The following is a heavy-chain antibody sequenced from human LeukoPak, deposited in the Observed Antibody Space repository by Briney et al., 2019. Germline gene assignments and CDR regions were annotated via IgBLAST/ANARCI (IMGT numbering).Heavy chain of an antibody. V-gene: IGHV3-23*01. CDR1: GLTFSSYA. Sequence: PGGSLRLSCAASGLTFSSYAMSWVRQAPGKGLEWVSAISGSGGSTYYAYSVKGRFTISRDNSKNTLYLQMNSLRAEDTAVYYCAKDPPYYYDSSGYYYWGQGTLVTVSS. J-gene: IGHJ4*02. D-gene: IGHD3-22*01. CDR2: ISGSGGST. CDR3: AKDPPYYYDSSGYYY.